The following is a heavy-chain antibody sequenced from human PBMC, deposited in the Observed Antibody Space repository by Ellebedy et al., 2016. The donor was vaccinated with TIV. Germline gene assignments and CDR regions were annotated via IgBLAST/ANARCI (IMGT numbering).Heavy chain of an antibody. CDR3: AKHAVRELLDLRLGGKYNWFDP. CDR2: ISGSGGST. Sequence: GESLKISCAASGFTFSSYSMNWVRQAPGKGLEWVSAISGSGGSTYYADSVKGRFTISRDNSKNTLYLQMNSLRAEDTAVYYCAKHAVRELLDLRLGGKYNWFDPWGQGTQVTVSS. CDR1: GFTFSSYS. J-gene: IGHJ5*02. V-gene: IGHV3-23*01. D-gene: IGHD1-26*01.